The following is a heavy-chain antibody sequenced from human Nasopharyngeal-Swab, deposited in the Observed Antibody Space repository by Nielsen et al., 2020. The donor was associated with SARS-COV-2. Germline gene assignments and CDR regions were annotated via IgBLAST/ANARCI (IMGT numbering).Heavy chain of an antibody. CDR3: ARGRYYGSGSYYNWFDP. J-gene: IGHJ5*02. Sequence: ASVKVSCKASGYTFSSYAMNWVRQAPGQGLEWMGWINTNTGNPTYAQGFTGRFVFSLDTSVSTAYLQISSLKAEDTAVYYCARGRYYGSGSYYNWFDPWGQGTLVTVSS. CDR1: GYTFSSYA. V-gene: IGHV7-4-1*02. D-gene: IGHD3-10*01. CDR2: INTNTGNP.